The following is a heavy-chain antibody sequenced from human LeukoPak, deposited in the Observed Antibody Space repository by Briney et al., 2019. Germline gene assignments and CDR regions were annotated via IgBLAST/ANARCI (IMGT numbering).Heavy chain of an antibody. CDR3: TTVTIFGVVIIDY. J-gene: IGHJ4*02. V-gene: IGHV3-30*03. CDR1: GFTFSSYG. Sequence: GGSLRLSCAASGFTFSSYGMHWVRQAPGKGLEWVAVISYDGSNKYYADSVKGRFTISRDDSKNTLYLQMNSLKTEDTAVYYCTTVTIFGVVIIDYWGQGTLVTVSS. CDR2: ISYDGSNK. D-gene: IGHD3-3*01.